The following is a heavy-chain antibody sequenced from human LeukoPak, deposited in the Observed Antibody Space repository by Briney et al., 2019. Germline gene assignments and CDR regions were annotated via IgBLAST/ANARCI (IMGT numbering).Heavy chain of an antibody. Sequence: SLKVSCKASGFTFTSFAVQWVRQARGQRLEWIGWIVVGSGNTNYAQKFQERVTITRDMSTSTAYMELSSLRSEDTAVYYCAALPINMRLVVYAFDIWGQGTMVTVSS. CDR2: IVVGSGNT. V-gene: IGHV1-58*01. CDR3: AALPINMRLVVYAFDI. D-gene: IGHD2-8*02. CDR1: GFTFTSFA. J-gene: IGHJ3*02.